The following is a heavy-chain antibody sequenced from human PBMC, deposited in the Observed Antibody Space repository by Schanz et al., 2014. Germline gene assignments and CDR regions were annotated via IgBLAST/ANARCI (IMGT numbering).Heavy chain of an antibody. J-gene: IGHJ4*02. V-gene: IGHV3-33*08. CDR2: IYYNGTNK. CDR1: GFTFSSYA. Sequence: VQLVQSGGGLVQPGGSLRLSCAASGFTFSSYAMSWVRQAPGKGLEWVALIYYNGTNKYYADSVKGRFTISRDNSKNTLFLQMSSLRAEDTAVYYCARDGDFDYWGQGTLVTVSS. CDR3: ARDGDFDY.